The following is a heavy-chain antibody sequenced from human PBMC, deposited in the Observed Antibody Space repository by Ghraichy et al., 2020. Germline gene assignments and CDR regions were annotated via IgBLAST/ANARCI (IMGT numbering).Heavy chain of an antibody. D-gene: IGHD6-19*01. V-gene: IGHV3-49*03. J-gene: IGHJ3*02. CDR2: IRSKAYGGTT. Sequence: GESLNISCTASGFTFGDYAMSWFRQAPGKGLEWVGFIRSKAYGGTTEYAASVKGRFTISRDDSKSIAYLQMNSLKTEDTAVYYCTRSRWYSSGWFVSAYAFDIWGQGTMVTVSS. CDR3: TRSRWYSSGWFVSAYAFDI. CDR1: GFTFGDYA.